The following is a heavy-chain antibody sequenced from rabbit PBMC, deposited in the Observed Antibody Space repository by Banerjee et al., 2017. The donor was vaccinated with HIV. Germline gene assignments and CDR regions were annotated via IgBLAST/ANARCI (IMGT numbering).Heavy chain of an antibody. CDR3: ARFVGGDSYFNL. D-gene: IGHD2-1*01. Sequence: QEQLVESGGGLVQPEGSLTLTCTASGFSFSSNYYMCWVRQAPGKGLEWIGCIDGGSRSTYFASWAKGRFTISKTSSTTVTLQMTSLTAADTATYFCARFVGGDSYFNLWGPGTLVTVS. CDR1: GFSFSSNYY. CDR2: IDGGSRST. J-gene: IGHJ4*01. V-gene: IGHV1S45*01.